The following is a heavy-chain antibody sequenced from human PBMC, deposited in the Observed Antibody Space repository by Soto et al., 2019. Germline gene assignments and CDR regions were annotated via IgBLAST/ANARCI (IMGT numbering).Heavy chain of an antibody. CDR3: AREIVVVPAAIRASYYYYYMDV. V-gene: IGHV1-3*01. Sequence: ASVKVSCKPSGYTVTSYVMHWVRQAPGQRLEWMGWINANNGNTNYAQKFQGRVTMTRNTSISTAYMELSSLRSEDTAVYYCAREIVVVPAAIRASYYYYYMDVWGKGTTVTVSS. CDR2: INANNGNT. J-gene: IGHJ6*03. CDR1: GYTVTSYV. D-gene: IGHD2-2*01.